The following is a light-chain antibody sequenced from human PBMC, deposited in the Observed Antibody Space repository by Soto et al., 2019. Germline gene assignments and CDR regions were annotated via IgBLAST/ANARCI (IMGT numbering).Light chain of an antibody. J-gene: IGKJ4*01. Sequence: DIQMTQSPSSLSASVGDRVTITCQSSQDISNYLNGYQQKPGKAPKLLIYDASTLETGAPSRFSGRGSGTDFTFTISSLQPADVATYYCQQYHNLPLTFGGGTKVEIK. CDR2: DAS. CDR1: QDISNY. V-gene: IGKV1-33*01. CDR3: QQYHNLPLT.